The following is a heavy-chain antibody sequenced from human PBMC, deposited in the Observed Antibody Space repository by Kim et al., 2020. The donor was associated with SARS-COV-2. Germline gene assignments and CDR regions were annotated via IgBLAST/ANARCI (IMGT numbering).Heavy chain of an antibody. CDR3: ARGAYESNDYHNWFDP. CDR2: IGTAGDT. V-gene: IGHV3-13*01. J-gene: IGHJ5*02. D-gene: IGHD3-22*01. CDR1: GFTFSNYD. Sequence: GGSLRLSCAASGFTFSNYDMHWVRQAPGKGLEWVSAIGTAGDTYYPGSVKSRFTISRENAKNSLYLQLTNLRAGDTAVYYCARGAYESNDYHNWFDPWGQGRLVTVSS.